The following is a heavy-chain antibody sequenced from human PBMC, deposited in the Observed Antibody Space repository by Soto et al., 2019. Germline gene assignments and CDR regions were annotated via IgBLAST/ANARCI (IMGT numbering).Heavy chain of an antibody. CDR2: IYYSGIT. CDR3: ARQSTKSGYYMGSLDP. CDR1: GCSMSSYY. J-gene: IGHJ5*02. V-gene: IGHV4-59*08. Sequence: SETLSLTCTVSGCSMSSYYWNWIRQPPGKGLEWIGYIYYSGITKYNPSLKSRVTISVDTSKNQFSLKLSSVTAADTAVYYCARQSTKSGYYMGSLDPWGQGTLVTVSS. D-gene: IGHD3-3*01.